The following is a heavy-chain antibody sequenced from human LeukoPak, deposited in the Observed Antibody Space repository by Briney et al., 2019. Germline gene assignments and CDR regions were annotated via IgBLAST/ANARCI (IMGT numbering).Heavy chain of an antibody. CDR2: IIPIFGTA. V-gene: IGHV1-69*05. CDR3: ARDRGQYFDY. CDR1: GGIFSSYA. J-gene: IGHJ4*02. Sequence: SVKVSCKASGGIFSSYAISWVRQAPGQGLEWMGGIIPIFGTANYAQKLQGRVTMTTDTSTSTAYMELRSLRSDDTAVYYCARDRGQYFDYWGQGTLVTVSS.